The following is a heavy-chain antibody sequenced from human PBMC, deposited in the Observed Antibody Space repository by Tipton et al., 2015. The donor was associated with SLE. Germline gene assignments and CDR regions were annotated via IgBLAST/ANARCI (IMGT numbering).Heavy chain of an antibody. CDR2: IYHTGRT. V-gene: IGHV4-39*01. Sequence: TLSLTCTVSCVSISSSGHYWGWIRQPPGKGLEWIGSIYHTGRTYYNPSLKSRVTMSVDTSKNQFSLRLSSVTAADTAVYYCARQGGRQWFDPWGQGTLVTVSS. D-gene: IGHD3-16*01. CDR3: ARQGGRQWFDP. CDR1: CVSISSSGHY. J-gene: IGHJ5*02.